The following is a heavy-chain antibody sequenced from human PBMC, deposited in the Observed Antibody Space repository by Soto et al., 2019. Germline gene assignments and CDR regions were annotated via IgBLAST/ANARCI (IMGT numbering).Heavy chain of an antibody. CDR1: GGSTSSSSYY. Sequence: SETLSLTCTVSGGSTSSSSYYWGWIRQPPGKGLEWIGSIYYSGSTYYNPSLESRVTISVDTSKNQFSLKLTSVTAADTAVYYCARRSAGNWYFDLWGRGTLVTVSS. CDR3: ARRSAGNWYFDL. V-gene: IGHV4-39*01. CDR2: IYYSGST. J-gene: IGHJ2*01. D-gene: IGHD6-19*01.